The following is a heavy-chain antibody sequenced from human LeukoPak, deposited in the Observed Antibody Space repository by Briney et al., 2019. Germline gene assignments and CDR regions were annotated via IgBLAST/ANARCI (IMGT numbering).Heavy chain of an antibody. Sequence: SETLSLTCTVSGGSISSYYWSWIRQPPGKGLEWIGYIYTSGSTNYNPSLKSRVTMSVDTSKNQFSLKLSSVTAADTAVYYCAREVVVVPAAITAVRGNWFDPWGQGTLVTVSS. J-gene: IGHJ5*02. CDR3: AREVVVVPAAITAVRGNWFDP. D-gene: IGHD2-2*02. V-gene: IGHV4-4*09. CDR1: GGSISSYY. CDR2: IYTSGST.